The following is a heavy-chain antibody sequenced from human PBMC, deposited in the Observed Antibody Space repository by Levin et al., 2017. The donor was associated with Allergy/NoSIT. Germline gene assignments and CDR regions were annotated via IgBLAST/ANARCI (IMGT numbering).Heavy chain of an antibody. D-gene: IGHD6-6*01. CDR2: ISSSSSYI. Sequence: GGSLRLSCAASGFTFSSYSMNWVRQAPGKGLEWVSSISSSSSYIYYADSVKGRFTISRDNAKNSLYLQMNSLRAEDTAVYYCARILEYSSFVGYYGMDVWGQGTTVTVSS. V-gene: IGHV3-21*01. CDR3: ARILEYSSFVGYYGMDV. CDR1: GFTFSSYS. J-gene: IGHJ6*02.